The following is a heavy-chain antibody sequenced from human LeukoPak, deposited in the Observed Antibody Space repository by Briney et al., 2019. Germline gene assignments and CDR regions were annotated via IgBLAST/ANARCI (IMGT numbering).Heavy chain of an antibody. J-gene: IGHJ4*02. Sequence: GASVKVSCKASGGTFSSYAISWVRQAPGQGLEWMGGIIPIFGTANYAQKFQGRVTITTDESTSTAYMELSSLRSEDTAGYYCARVVRGAYCSGGSCYFDYWGQGTLVTVSS. CDR2: IIPIFGTA. CDR3: ARVVRGAYCSGGSCYFDY. D-gene: IGHD2-15*01. V-gene: IGHV1-69*05. CDR1: GGTFSSYA.